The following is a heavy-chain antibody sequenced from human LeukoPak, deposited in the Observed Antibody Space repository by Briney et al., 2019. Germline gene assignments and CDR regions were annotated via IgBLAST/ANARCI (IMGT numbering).Heavy chain of an antibody. J-gene: IGHJ3*02. Sequence: SETLSLTCTVSGYSISSGYYWGWIRQPPGKGLEWIGSIYHSGSTYYNPSLKSRVTISVDTSKNQFSLKLSSVTAADTAVYYCARFYYGSGSYYRTMMRAFDIWGQGTMVTVSS. CDR3: ARFYYGSGSYYRTMMRAFDI. CDR2: IYHSGST. D-gene: IGHD3-10*01. V-gene: IGHV4-38-2*02. CDR1: GYSISSGYY.